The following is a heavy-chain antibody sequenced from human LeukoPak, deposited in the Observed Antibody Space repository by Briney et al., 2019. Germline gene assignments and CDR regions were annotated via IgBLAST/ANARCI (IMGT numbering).Heavy chain of an antibody. Sequence: GGSLRLSCAASGFTFSSYWMSWVRQAPGKGLEWVANIKQDGSEKCYVDSVKGRFTISRDNAKNSLYLQMNSLRAEDTAVYYCARGGDIVVVVAAETEYYFDYWGQGTLVTVSS. CDR1: GFTFSSYW. D-gene: IGHD2-15*01. V-gene: IGHV3-7*03. CDR2: IKQDGSEK. J-gene: IGHJ4*02. CDR3: ARGGDIVVVVAAETEYYFDY.